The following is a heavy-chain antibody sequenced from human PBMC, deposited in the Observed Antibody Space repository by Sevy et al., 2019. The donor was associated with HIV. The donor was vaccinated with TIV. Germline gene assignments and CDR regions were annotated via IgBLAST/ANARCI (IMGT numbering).Heavy chain of an antibody. J-gene: IGHJ4*02. CDR3: XXXXXXXXXXXXXXXXCYFDS. D-gene: IGHD2-8*01. CDR2: VSHSGNT. Sequence: SETLSLTCTVSGDSINTYYWSWIRQPPGKGLEWIGYVSHSGNTNYNPSLKSRVSMSVDTSTNQFSLKVKSVTAADTXXXXXXXXXXXXXXXXXXXXXCYFDSWGQGTLVTVSS. CDR1: GDSINTYY. V-gene: IGHV4-59*08.